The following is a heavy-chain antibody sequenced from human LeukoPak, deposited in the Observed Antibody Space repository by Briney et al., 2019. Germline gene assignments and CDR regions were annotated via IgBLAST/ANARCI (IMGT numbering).Heavy chain of an antibody. CDR2: IFHRGGT. CDR3: ARAVGASEEKKI. Sequence: PSGTLSLTCAVSGGSVSNNNWWTWVRQPPGKGLEWVGEIFHRGGTNYNPSLKSRVTISVDKSKNQFSLRLSSVTAADTAVYYCARAVGASEEKKIWGQGILVTVSS. V-gene: IGHV4-4*02. D-gene: IGHD1-26*01. J-gene: IGHJ4*02. CDR1: GGSVSNNNW.